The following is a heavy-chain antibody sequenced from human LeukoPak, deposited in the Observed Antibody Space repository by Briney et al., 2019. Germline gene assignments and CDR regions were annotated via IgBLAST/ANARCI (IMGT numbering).Heavy chain of an antibody. D-gene: IGHD1-20*01. CDR1: GLRYSDAW. J-gene: IGHJ5*02. Sequence: GGSLRLSCAVFGLRYSDAWMSWVRQAPGKGPEWVGRIKHKGYDGTPDYAAPVKGRFTISRDDSKDTMYLQMNSLKSEDTALYYCAHVESMTGLKLGSWGQGALVTVSS. CDR2: IKHKGYDGTP. V-gene: IGHV3-15*01. CDR3: AHVESMTGLKLGS.